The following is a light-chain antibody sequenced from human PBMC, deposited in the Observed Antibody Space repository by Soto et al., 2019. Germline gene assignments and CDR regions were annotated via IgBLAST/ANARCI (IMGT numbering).Light chain of an antibody. CDR3: QQYNDWPGT. CDR2: GTS. J-gene: IGKJ4*01. V-gene: IGKV3-15*01. CDR1: QNVYTN. Sequence: IVMTQSPATLSVSPGERVTFSCRASQNVYTNLAWYQHKPGQAPRLLIYGTSTRATGMPARFSGSGSGTEFTLTISSLQSEDSAVYYCQQYNDWPGTFGGGTKVDIK.